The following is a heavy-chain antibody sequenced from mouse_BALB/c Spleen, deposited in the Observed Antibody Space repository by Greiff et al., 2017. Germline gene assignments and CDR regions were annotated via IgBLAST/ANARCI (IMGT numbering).Heavy chain of an antibody. CDR2: ISSGGST. V-gene: IGHV5-6-5*01. D-gene: IGHD2-1*01. CDR1: GFTFSSYA. CDR3: ARRGNYGWFAY. J-gene: IGHJ3*01. Sequence: EVQRVESGGGLVKPGGSLKLSCAASGFTFSSYAMSWVRQTPEKRLEWVASISSGGSTYYPDSVKGRFTISRDNARNILYLQMSSLRSEDTAMYYCARRGNYGWFAYWGQGTLVTVSA.